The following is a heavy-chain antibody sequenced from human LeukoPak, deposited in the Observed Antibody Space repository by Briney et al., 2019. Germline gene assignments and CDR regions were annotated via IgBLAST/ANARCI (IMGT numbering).Heavy chain of an antibody. CDR1: GFTFTSSA. CDR2: IVVGSGNT. CDR3: AADLTAAGTGDGY. V-gene: IGHV1-58*01. D-gene: IGHD6-13*01. Sequence: SVKVSCKASGFTFTSSAVQWVRQARGQRLEWIGWIVVGSGNTNYAQKFQERVTITRDMSTSTAYMELGSLRSEDTAVYYCAADLTAAGTGDGYWGQGTLVTVSS. J-gene: IGHJ4*02.